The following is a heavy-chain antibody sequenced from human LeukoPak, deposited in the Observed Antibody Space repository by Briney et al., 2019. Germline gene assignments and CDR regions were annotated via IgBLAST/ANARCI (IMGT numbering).Heavy chain of an antibody. CDR3: ARDGGDTMVRGVIINFGFDP. V-gene: IGHV3-74*01. J-gene: IGHJ5*02. CDR1: GFTFSSYW. CDR2: INTDGSST. Sequence: PGGSLRLSCAASGFTFSSYWMHWVRQAPGKGLVWVSRINTDGSSTSYADSVKGRFTISRDNAKNTLYLQMNSLRAEDTAVYYCARDGGDTMVRGVIINFGFDPWGLGTLVTVSS. D-gene: IGHD3-10*01.